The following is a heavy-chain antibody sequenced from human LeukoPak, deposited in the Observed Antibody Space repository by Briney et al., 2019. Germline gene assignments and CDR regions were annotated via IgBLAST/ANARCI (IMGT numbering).Heavy chain of an antibody. CDR1: GFTFSGSP. J-gene: IGHJ4*02. CDR3: TQSNY. CDR2: IRSKADNYAT. V-gene: IGHV3-73*01. Sequence: GGSLRLFCAASGFTFSGSPILWVRQASGKGLEWVGRIRSKADNYATAYAASVQGRCTISRDDSKSTAYLQLNSLKTEDTAVYYCTQSNYWGQGALVTVSS.